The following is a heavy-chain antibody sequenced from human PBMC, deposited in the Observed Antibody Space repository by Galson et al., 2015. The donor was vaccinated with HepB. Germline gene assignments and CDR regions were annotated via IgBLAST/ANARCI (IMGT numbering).Heavy chain of an antibody. CDR1: GFIFSNYA. Sequence: SLRLSCAASGFIFSNYAMSWVRQVPGKGLEWVSTISGSIGSTYYADSVKGRFTISRDNSQNTAYLHMRSLRTEDTAVYYCTRLADLSGYSSSWGQGTLVTVSS. CDR2: ISGSIGST. V-gene: IGHV3-23*01. J-gene: IGHJ4*02. CDR3: TRLADLSGYSSS. D-gene: IGHD6-13*01.